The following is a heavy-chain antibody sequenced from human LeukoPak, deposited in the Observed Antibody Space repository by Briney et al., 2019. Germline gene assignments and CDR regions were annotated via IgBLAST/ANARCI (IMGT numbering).Heavy chain of an antibody. Sequence: GGSLRLSCAASGFTFSDYYMSWIRQAPGKGLEWVSYISSSGSTIYYADSVKGRFTISRDNAKNSLYLQMNSLRAEDTAVYYCARDRCSGGSCYQGTYYYYGMDVWGQGTTVTVSS. V-gene: IGHV3-11*01. CDR2: ISSSGSTI. J-gene: IGHJ6*02. D-gene: IGHD2-15*01. CDR3: ARDRCSGGSCYQGTYYYYGMDV. CDR1: GFTFSDYY.